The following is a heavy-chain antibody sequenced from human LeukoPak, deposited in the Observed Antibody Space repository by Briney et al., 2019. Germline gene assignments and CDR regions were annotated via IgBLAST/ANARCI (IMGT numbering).Heavy chain of an antibody. J-gene: IGHJ6*03. CDR2: ISGSGGST. CDR1: GFTFSSYA. D-gene: IGHD3-3*01. V-gene: IGHV3-23*01. CDR3: AKDGFLEWLARPQWVYYMDV. Sequence: GGSLRLSCAASGFTFSSYAMSWVRQAPGKGLEWVSAISGSGGSTYYADSVKGRFTISRDNSKNTLHLQMNSLRAEDTAVYYCAKDGFLEWLARPQWVYYMDVWGKGTTVTVSS.